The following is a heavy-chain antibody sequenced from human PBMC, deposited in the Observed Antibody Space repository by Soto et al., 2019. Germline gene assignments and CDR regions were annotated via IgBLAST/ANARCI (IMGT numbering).Heavy chain of an antibody. Sequence: ELPLVESGGGLIQPGGSLRLSCVASGLTVTRNYMTWVRLAPGKGLECLSIIHTGGATHYTDSVKGRFTVSRDESKNALVLQMNSLKVEDTAVYYCATGGSKRVRGAIVEVFHLEFWGRGTVVTVSS. CDR2: IHTGGAT. CDR3: ATGGSKRVRGAIVEVFHLEF. CDR1: GLTVTRNY. V-gene: IGHV3-53*02. J-gene: IGHJ4*02. D-gene: IGHD3-10*01.